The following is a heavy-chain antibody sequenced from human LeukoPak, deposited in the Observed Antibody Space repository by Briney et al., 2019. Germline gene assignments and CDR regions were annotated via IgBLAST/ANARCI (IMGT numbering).Heavy chain of an antibody. CDR1: GFTFSSYG. V-gene: IGHV3-33*01. J-gene: IGHJ4*02. CDR3: ARESNGWYTHFDY. CDR2: IWYDGSNK. D-gene: IGHD6-19*01. Sequence: GRSLRLSCAASGFTFSSYGMHWVRQAPGKGLEWVAVIWYDGSNKYYADSVKGRLTISRDNSKSTLYLQMNSLRAEDTAVYYCARESNGWYTHFDYWGQGTLVTVSS.